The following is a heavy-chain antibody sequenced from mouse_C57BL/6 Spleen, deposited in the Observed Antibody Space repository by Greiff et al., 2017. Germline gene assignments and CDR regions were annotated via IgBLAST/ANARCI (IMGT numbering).Heavy chain of an antibody. V-gene: IGHV5-12*01. Sequence: EVKLVESGGGLVQPGGSLKLSCAASGFTFSDYYMYWVRQTPEKRLEWVAYISNGGGSTYYPDTVKGRFTISRDNAKNTLYLQMSRLKSEDTAMYYCARQGNYDEGAMDDWGQGTSVTVSS. D-gene: IGHD2-4*01. CDR1: GFTFSDYY. CDR2: ISNGGGST. J-gene: IGHJ4*01. CDR3: ARQGNYDEGAMDD.